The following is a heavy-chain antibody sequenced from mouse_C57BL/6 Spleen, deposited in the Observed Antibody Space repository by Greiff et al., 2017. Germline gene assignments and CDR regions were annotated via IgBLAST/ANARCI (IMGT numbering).Heavy chain of an antibody. CDR2: IDPEDGET. J-gene: IGHJ1*03. Sequence: EVKLLESGAELVKPGASVKLSCTASGFNIKDYYMHWVKQRTEQGLEWIGRIDPEDGETKYAPKFQGKATITADTSSNTAYLQLSSLTSEDTAVYYCASITTVVDDWYFDVWGTGTTVTVSS. CDR1: GFNIKDYY. CDR3: ASITTVVDDWYFDV. V-gene: IGHV14-2*01. D-gene: IGHD1-1*01.